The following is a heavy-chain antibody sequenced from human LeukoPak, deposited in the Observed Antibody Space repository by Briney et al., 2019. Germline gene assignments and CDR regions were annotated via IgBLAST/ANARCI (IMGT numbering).Heavy chain of an antibody. V-gene: IGHV1-2*02. D-gene: IGHD3-22*01. CDR3: ARGLITMIVVVENWFDP. CDR2: INPNSGGT. CDR1: GYTFTGYY. J-gene: IGHJ5*02. Sequence: ASVKVSCKASGYTFTGYYMHWVRQAPGQGLEWMGWINPNSGGTNYAQKFQGRVTMTRDTSISTAYMELSRLRSDDTAVYYCARGLITMIVVVENWFDPWGQGTLVTVSS.